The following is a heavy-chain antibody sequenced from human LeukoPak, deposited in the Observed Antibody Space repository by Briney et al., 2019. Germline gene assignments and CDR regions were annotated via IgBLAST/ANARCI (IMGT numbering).Heavy chain of an antibody. CDR2: ISSSGSPI. V-gene: IGHV3-48*03. D-gene: IGHD4-23*01. J-gene: IGHJ4*02. Sequence: GGSLRLSCAASGFTFDDYAMHWVRQAPGKGLEWVAYISSSGSPIYYADSVKGRFSISRDNAKNSLYLQMNSLRAEDTAGYYCAGGMVTPFDYWGQGTLVTVTS. CDR3: AGGMVTPFDY. CDR1: GFTFDDYA.